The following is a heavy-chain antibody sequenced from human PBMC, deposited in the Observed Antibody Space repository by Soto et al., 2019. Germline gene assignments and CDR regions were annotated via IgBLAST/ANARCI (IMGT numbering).Heavy chain of an antibody. CDR2: INAGNGNT. Sequence: QVQLVQSGAEAKKPGASVKVSCKASGYTFTSYSMHWVRQAPGQRLEWMGWINAGNGNTKYSQKFQGRVTITRDTSASTGYMEWSSLRSEDTAVYYCARGITLPTPLDYWGQGTLVTVSS. D-gene: IGHD1-20*01. V-gene: IGHV1-3*01. CDR1: GYTFTSYS. J-gene: IGHJ4*02. CDR3: ARGITLPTPLDY.